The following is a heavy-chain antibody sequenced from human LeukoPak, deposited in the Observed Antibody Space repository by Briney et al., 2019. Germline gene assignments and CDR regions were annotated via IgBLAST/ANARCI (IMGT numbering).Heavy chain of an antibody. CDR2: IRYDETNK. CDR3: AKSQRGYCSSTSCYGDY. V-gene: IGHV3-30*02. D-gene: IGHD2-2*03. J-gene: IGHJ4*02. Sequence: GGSLRLSCAASGFSFSSFGMHWVRQAPGKGLEWVAFIRYDETNKFYADSVKGRFTISRDNSNNTLYLQMNSLRAEDSAVYHCAKSQRGYCSSTSCYGDYWSQGTLVTVSS. CDR1: GFSFSSFG.